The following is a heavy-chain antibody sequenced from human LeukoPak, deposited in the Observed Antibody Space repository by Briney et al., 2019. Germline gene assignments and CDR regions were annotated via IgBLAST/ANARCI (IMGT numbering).Heavy chain of an antibody. CDR2: IIPIFATT. CDR3: ARGGWVQQKYYMDV. Sequence: ASVKVSCKASGGTFNSYAISWVRQAPGQGLEWMGGIIPIFATTNHAQKFQGRVTITTDESRTTAYMELSSLRSEGTAVYYCARGGWVQQKYYMDVWGKGTTVTVSS. V-gene: IGHV1-69*05. CDR1: GGTFNSYA. D-gene: IGHD5-24*01. J-gene: IGHJ6*03.